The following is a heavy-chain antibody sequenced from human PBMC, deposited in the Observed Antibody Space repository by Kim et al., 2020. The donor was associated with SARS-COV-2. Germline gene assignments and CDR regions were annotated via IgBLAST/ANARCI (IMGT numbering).Heavy chain of an antibody. CDR1: GDSISSGGYS. CDR2: IYYSGST. V-gene: IGHV4-31*03. CDR3: ARSTYYYDSSGYLRPEYFQH. Sequence: SETLSLTCTVSGDSISSGGYSWSWIRQHPGKGLEWIGYIYYSGSTYYNPSLKSRVTISVDTSKNQFSLKLSSVTAADTAVYYCARSTYYYDSSGYLRPEYFQHWGQGTLVTVSS. D-gene: IGHD3-22*01. J-gene: IGHJ1*01.